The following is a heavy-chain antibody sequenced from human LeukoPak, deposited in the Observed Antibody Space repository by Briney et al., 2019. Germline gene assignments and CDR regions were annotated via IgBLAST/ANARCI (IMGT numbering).Heavy chain of an antibody. V-gene: IGHV4-39*07. Sequence: SETLSLTCTVSGGSISSSSYYWGWIRQPPGKGLEWIGSIYYSGSTFFNPSLKSRVTISVDTSKNRFSLKLTSVTAADTAVYYCARDSAAITGTGDWFDPWGQGTWVTVSS. CDR2: IYYSGST. CDR3: ARDSAAITGTGDWFDP. CDR1: GGSISSSSYY. D-gene: IGHD1-20*01. J-gene: IGHJ5*02.